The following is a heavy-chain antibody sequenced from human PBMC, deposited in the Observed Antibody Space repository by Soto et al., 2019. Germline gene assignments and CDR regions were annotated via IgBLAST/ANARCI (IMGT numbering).Heavy chain of an antibody. D-gene: IGHD7-27*01. Sequence: SETLSLTCAVSGGSISSGGYSWSWIRQPPGKGLEWIGSIDYSGTTYYNTSLRTGATIFVDTSKNQFSLKLSSVTAADTAVYYCARLTGDDAFDIWGQGTMVT. CDR1: GGSISSGGYS. CDR3: ARLTGDDAFDI. J-gene: IGHJ3*02. V-gene: IGHV4-39*01. CDR2: IDYSGTT.